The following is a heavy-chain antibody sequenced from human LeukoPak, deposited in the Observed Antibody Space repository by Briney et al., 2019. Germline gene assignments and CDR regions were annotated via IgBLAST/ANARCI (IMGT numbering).Heavy chain of an antibody. CDR3: ARELNCIDY. D-gene: IGHD2-15*01. CDR1: GGSISPNY. V-gene: IGHV4-59*01. CDR2: ISYSGST. J-gene: IGHJ4*02. Sequence: PSETLSLTCTVSGGSISPNYWSWIRQPPGKGLEWIGYISYSGSTNYNPSLKSRVTISVDTSKNQFSLKLSSVTAADTAVYYCARELNCIDYWGQGTLVTVSS.